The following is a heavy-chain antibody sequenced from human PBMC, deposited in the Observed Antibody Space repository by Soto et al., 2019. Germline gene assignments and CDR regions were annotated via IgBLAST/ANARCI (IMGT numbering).Heavy chain of an antibody. Sequence: MESGGGLVQPGGSLRLTCVASGITFSSSEMQWVRQVPGKGLEWVSSINYNGVKIHYADSVKGRFAVSRDNAKNSVYLQMNGLRVEDTAVYYCARDTVVIISDSGQYHYGMDVWGRGTAVSVSS. D-gene: IGHD5-12*01. V-gene: IGHV3-48*03. J-gene: IGHJ6*02. CDR3: ARDTVVIISDSGQYHYGMDV. CDR2: INYNGVKI. CDR1: GITFSSSE.